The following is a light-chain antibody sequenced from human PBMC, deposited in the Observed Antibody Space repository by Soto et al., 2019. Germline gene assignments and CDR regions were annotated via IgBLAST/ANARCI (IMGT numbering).Light chain of an antibody. Sequence: DIQMSQSPSTLSASVGDRVTITCRASQSISSWLAWYQQKPGKAPKLLIYDASSLESGVPSRFSGSGSGTEFTLTISSLQPDDFATYYCQQYGTFGQVTNVAIK. CDR3: QQYGT. CDR2: DAS. V-gene: IGKV1-5*01. CDR1: QSISSW. J-gene: IGKJ1*01.